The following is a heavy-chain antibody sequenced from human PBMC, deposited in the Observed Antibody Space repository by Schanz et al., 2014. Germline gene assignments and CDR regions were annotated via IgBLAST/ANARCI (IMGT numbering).Heavy chain of an antibody. CDR2: IMPLRGIG. CDR3: TRLRRADPNGFDV. Sequence: QVQLVQSGPEVKKPGSSVKVSCQAFGDTFSKYNIMWVRQVPGQGLEWLGRIMPLRGIGNNAWKFQDRLTITADKSMNITYMELSSLGTEDTAVYYCTRLRRADPNGFDVRGQGTTVNVS. V-gene: IGHV1-69*02. CDR1: GDTFSKYN. D-gene: IGHD6-19*01. J-gene: IGHJ6*02.